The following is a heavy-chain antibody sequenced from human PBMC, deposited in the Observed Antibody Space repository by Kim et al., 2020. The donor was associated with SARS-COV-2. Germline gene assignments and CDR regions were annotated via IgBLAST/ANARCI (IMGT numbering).Heavy chain of an antibody. J-gene: IGHJ4*02. CDR3: GSVFEF. CDR2: SDRRGT. V-gene: IGHV3-74*01. Sequence: SDRRGTRYADSVKDRFRISRDHAKSTVHLQMHSLRPEDTAVYYCGSVFEFWGPGTLVTVSS.